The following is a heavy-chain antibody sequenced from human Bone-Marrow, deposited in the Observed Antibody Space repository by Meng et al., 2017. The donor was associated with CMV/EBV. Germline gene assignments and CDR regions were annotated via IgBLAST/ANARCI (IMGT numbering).Heavy chain of an antibody. Sequence: TLSSYAMSWVRKAPGTGLEWVSAISGSGGSTYYADSVKGRFTISRDNSKNTLYLQMNSLRAEDTAVYYCAKLAYYDFWSGYSYYFDYWGQGTLVTVSS. CDR3: AKLAYYDFWSGYSYYFDY. J-gene: IGHJ4*02. CDR2: ISGSGGST. V-gene: IGHV3-23*01. CDR1: TLSSYA. D-gene: IGHD3-3*01.